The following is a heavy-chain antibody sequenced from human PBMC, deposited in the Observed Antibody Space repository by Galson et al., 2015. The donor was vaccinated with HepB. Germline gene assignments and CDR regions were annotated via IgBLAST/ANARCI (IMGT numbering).Heavy chain of an antibody. D-gene: IGHD3-3*01. CDR2: ISYDGSNQ. V-gene: IGHV3-30*01. J-gene: IGHJ6*03. CDR1: GFTFSDYA. CDR3: ARAAAFYGFWSGYSAVYYYMDV. Sequence: SLRLSCAASGFTFSDYAMHWVRLAPGKGLEWMAVISYDGSNQYYADSVKDRFTVSRDNSKNTLYVQMNSLRAEDTAVYYCARAAAFYGFWSGYSAVYYYMDVWGTGTTVTVSS.